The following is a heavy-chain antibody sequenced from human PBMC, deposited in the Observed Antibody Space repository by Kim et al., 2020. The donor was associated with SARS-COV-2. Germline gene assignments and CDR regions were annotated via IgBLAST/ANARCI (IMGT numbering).Heavy chain of an antibody. CDR2: GSDK. J-gene: IGHJ4*02. CDR3: VGADFDY. Sequence: GSDKDYLASVRGRFTISRDNAKGSLYLQMNGLRAEDTALYYCVGADFDYWGQGTRVTVSS. V-gene: IGHV3-7*01.